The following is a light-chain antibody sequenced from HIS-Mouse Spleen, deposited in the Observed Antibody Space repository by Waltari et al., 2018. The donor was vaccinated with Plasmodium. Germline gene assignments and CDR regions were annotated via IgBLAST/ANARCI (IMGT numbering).Light chain of an antibody. CDR1: SSTIWNNY. Sequence: QSVLTQPPSVSAAPGQKVTNSCSGSSSTIWNNYVSWYQQLPGTAPKLLIYDNNKRPSGIPDRFSGSKSGTSATLGITGLQTGDEADYYCGTWDSSLSAGVVFGGGTKLTVL. V-gene: IGLV1-51*01. CDR2: DNN. CDR3: GTWDSSLSAGVV. J-gene: IGLJ2*01.